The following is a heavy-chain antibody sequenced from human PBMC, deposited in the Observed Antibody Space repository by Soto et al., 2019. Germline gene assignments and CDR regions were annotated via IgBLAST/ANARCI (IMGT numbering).Heavy chain of an antibody. CDR3: ARDSFYSNYYYMDV. CDR1: GFTFSDYY. V-gene: IGHV3-11*01. Sequence: GGSLRLSCAASGFTFSDYYMSWIRQAPGKGLEWVSYISSSGSTIYYADSVKGRFTISRDNAKNSLYLQMNSLRAEDTAVYYCARDSFYSNYYYMDVWGKGTTVTVSS. CDR2: ISSSGSTI. J-gene: IGHJ6*03. D-gene: IGHD4-4*01.